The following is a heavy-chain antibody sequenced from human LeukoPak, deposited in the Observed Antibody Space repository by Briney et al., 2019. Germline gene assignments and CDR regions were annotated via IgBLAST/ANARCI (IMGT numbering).Heavy chain of an antibody. J-gene: IGHJ4*02. V-gene: IGHV4-38-2*02. D-gene: IGHD4-17*01. CDR2: IYHSGTT. Sequence: PSETLSLTCSVSGDPISNGHYWGWIRQSPGKGLEWIASIYHSGTTFYNPSLKSRITISVDTSKNQFSLRLSSVTAADTAVYYCARGLYGDSYWGQGTLVTVSS. CDR1: GDPISNGHY. CDR3: ARGLYGDSY.